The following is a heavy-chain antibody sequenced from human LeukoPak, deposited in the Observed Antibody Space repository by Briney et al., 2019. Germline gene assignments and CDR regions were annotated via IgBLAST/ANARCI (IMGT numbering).Heavy chain of an antibody. CDR1: GGSISSYY. CDR3: ARDRRPLYYYDSSGYYISAFDI. V-gene: IGHV4-30-4*01. J-gene: IGHJ3*02. D-gene: IGHD3-22*01. Sequence: SETLSLTCTVSGGSISSYYWSWIRQPPGKGLEWIGYIYYSGSTYYNPSLKSRVTISVDTSKNQFSLKLSSVTAADTAVYYCARDRRPLYYYDSSGYYISAFDIWGQGTMVIVSS. CDR2: IYYSGST.